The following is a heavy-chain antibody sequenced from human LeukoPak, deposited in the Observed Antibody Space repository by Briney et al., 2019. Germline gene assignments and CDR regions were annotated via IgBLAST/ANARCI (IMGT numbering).Heavy chain of an antibody. CDR3: AKSDSIAVAGAYLDY. CDR2: ISGSGGST. D-gene: IGHD6-19*01. V-gene: IGHV3-23*01. CDR1: GFTFSSYA. Sequence: GGSLRLSCAASGFTFSSYAMSWVRQAAGKGLEWVSAISGSGGSTYYADSVKGRFTISRDNSKNTLYLQMNSLRAEDTAVYYCAKSDSIAVAGAYLDYWGQGTLVTVSS. J-gene: IGHJ4*02.